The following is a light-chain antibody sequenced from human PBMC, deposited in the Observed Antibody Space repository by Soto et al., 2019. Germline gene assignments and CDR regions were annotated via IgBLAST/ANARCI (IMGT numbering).Light chain of an antibody. J-gene: IGLJ3*02. CDR3: ATWDNSLNGVV. Sequence: QSVLTQPPSASGTPGQGVTISCSGSDSNIARNSVSWYQQLPGTAPKLLMYNNNQGPSGVPDRFSGSKSGTSASLAISGLQSEDEADYYCATWDNSLNGVVFGGGTTVTVL. CDR2: NNN. V-gene: IGLV1-44*01. CDR1: DSNIARNS.